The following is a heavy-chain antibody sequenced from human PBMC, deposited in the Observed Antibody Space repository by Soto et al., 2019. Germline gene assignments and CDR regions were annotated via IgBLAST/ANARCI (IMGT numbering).Heavy chain of an antibody. CDR3: ARDVEVYDSSGYYNWFDP. CDR2: ISSSSSTI. D-gene: IGHD3-22*01. V-gene: IGHV3-48*02. J-gene: IGHJ5*02. Sequence: VQLVESGGGLVQPGGSLRLSCAASGFTFSSYSMNWVRQAPGKGLEWVSYISSSSSTIYYADSVKGRFTISRDNAKNSLYLQMNSLRDEDTAVYYCARDVEVYDSSGYYNWFDPWGQGTLVTVSS. CDR1: GFTFSSYS.